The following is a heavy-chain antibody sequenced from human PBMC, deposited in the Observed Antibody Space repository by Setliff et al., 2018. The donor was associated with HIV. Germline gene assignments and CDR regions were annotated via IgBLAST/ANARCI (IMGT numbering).Heavy chain of an antibody. Sequence: PGGSLRLSCAASGFTVSSNYMSWVRQAPGKGLEWVSVIYSCVSTYYADSVKGRFTISRDNSRNMLYLQMNSLRAEDTAVYYCANPPLKGHLGVGFDYWGQGTQVTVSS. CDR2: IYSCVST. J-gene: IGHJ4*02. D-gene: IGHD3-16*01. CDR3: ANPPLKGHLGVGFDY. CDR1: GFTVSSNY. V-gene: IGHV3-53*01.